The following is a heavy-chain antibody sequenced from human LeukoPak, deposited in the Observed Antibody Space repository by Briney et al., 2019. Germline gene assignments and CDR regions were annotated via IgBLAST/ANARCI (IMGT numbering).Heavy chain of an antibody. CDR2: IYHSGTT. CDR1: GYSISSGYY. CDR3: ARLNEGEQNFDY. J-gene: IGHJ4*02. Sequence: SETLSLTCTVSGYSISSGYYWGWIRQPPGKGLEWIANIYHSGTTFSNPTLTRRVTMSLDTSQNQFSLRLFSVSAADTAVYYSARLNEGEQNFDYWGLGTLVTVSS. D-gene: IGHD1-1*01. V-gene: IGHV4-38-2*02.